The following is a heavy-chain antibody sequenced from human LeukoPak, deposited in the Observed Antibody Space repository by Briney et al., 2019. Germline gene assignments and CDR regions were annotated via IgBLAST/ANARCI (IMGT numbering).Heavy chain of an antibody. J-gene: IGHJ5*02. D-gene: IGHD2-2*01. V-gene: IGHV1-69*05. CDR3: ARDRCSSTSCGFDP. CDR1: GGTFSSYA. Sequence: SVKVSCKASGGTFSSYAISWVRQAPGQGLEWMGGIIPIFGTANYAQKLQGRVTITTDESTSTAYMELSSLRSEDTAVYYCARDRCSSTSCGFDPWGQGTLVTVSS. CDR2: IIPIFGTA.